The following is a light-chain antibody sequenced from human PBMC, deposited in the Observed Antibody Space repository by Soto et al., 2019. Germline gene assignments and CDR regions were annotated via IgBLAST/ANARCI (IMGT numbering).Light chain of an antibody. CDR2: GAS. J-gene: IGKJ4*01. CDR3: QHDYNLLT. Sequence: DIQMTQSPPSVSASVGDRVTITCRASQDVGKWLAWYQQKPGKAPTLLIHGASSLQSGVPPRYSGSGYGTDFTLTISSLQPEDFAVYYCQHDYNLLTFGGGTKVDI. CDR1: QDVGKW. V-gene: IGKV1-12*01.